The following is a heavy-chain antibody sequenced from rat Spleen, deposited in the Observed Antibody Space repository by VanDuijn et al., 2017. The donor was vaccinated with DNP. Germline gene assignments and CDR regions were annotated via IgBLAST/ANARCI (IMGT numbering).Heavy chain of an antibody. CDR3: ARYSLMKRVWDY. CDR1: GFTFNNYW. V-gene: IGHV5-31*01. J-gene: IGHJ2*01. D-gene: IGHD1-2*01. CDR2: ITSTGGGNT. Sequence: EVRLVESGGDLVQPGRSLKLSCLASGFTFNNYWMTWFRQVPGKGLEWIASITSTGGGNTYYRDSVKGRFTISRDNAKSTLYLQMDSLRSEETATYYCARYSLMKRVWDYWGQGVTVTVSS.